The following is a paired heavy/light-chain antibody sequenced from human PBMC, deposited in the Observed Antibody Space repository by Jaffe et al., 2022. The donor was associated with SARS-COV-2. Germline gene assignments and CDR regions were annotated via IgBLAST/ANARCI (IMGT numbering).Light chain of an antibody. J-gene: IGKJ1*01. CDR2: EAS. Sequence: DIQMTQSPSSLSASVGDRVTLTCRASLGIGKGLSWYQQKPGKAPKRLIYEASKLQSGAPSRFSGSGSGTDFTLTISSLQPEDFATYYCLQHEYYPRTFGQGTKVEIK. CDR3: LQHEYYPRT. CDR1: LGIGKG. V-gene: IGKV1-17*01.
Heavy chain of an antibody. CDR3: CVSGYGALDI. V-gene: IGHV5-51*01. Sequence: EVQLVQSGAEVKKPGESLKISCEASGYSFTSAWIGWVRQVPGKGLEWIGIIYPGDSDTKYGPSYEGHVTISVDMSITTTYLQWSSLRASDTAIYYCCVSGYGALDIWGQGTMVTVSS. J-gene: IGHJ3*02. CDR1: GYSFTSAW. D-gene: IGHD5-18*01. CDR2: IYPGDSDT.